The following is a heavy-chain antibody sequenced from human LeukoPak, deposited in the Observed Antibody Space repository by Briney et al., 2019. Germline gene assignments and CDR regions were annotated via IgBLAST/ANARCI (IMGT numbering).Heavy chain of an antibody. D-gene: IGHD6-19*01. CDR1: GGTFSSYA. V-gene: IGHV1-69*04. CDR2: IIPILGIA. CDR3: ARDSVAEFFY. Sequence: ASVKVSCKASGGTFSSYAISWVRQAPGQGLEWMGRIIPILGIANYAQKFQGRVTVTADKSTSTAYMELSSLRSEDAAVYYCARDSVAEFFYWGQGTLVTVSS. J-gene: IGHJ4*02.